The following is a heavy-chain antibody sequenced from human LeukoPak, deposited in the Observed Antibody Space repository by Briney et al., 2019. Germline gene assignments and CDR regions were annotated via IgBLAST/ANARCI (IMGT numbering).Heavy chain of an antibody. V-gene: IGHV3-7*03. CDR2: IKQDGSAK. CDR1: GFIFSDYW. CDR3: ARRYFDY. Sequence: GGSLRLSCVVSGFIFSDYWMSWVRQAPGKGLEWVANIKQDGSAKHYVDSVKGRFTISRDNAKNSLYLQMNSLRAEDTAIYYCARRYFDYWGQGTLVTVSS. J-gene: IGHJ4*02.